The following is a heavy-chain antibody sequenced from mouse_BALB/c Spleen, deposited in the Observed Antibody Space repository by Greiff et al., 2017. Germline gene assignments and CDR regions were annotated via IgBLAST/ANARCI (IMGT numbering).Heavy chain of an antibody. V-gene: IGHV14-3*02. Sequence: EVKLMESGAELVKPGASVKLSCTASGFNIKDTYMHWVKQRPEQGLEWIGRIDPANGNTKYDPKFQGKATITADTSSNTAYLQLSSLTSEDTAVYYCARDTANYYAMDYWGQGTSVTVSS. J-gene: IGHJ4*01. D-gene: IGHD1-2*01. CDR1: GFNIKDTY. CDR3: ARDTANYYAMDY. CDR2: IDPANGNT.